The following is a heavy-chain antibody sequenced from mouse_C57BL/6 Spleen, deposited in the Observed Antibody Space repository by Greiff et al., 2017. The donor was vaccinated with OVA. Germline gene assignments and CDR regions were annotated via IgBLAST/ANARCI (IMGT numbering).Heavy chain of an antibody. CDR2: IFPGSGST. J-gene: IGHJ2*01. CDR3: ARGEDYDDGYYFDY. V-gene: IGHV1-75*01. Sequence: QVQLKESGPELVKPGASVKISCKASGYTFTDYYINWVKQRPGQGLEWIGWIFPGSGSTYYNEKFKGKATLTVDKSSSTAYMLLSSLTSEDSAVYFCARGEDYDDGYYFDYWGQGTTLTVSS. D-gene: IGHD2-4*01. CDR1: GYTFTDYY.